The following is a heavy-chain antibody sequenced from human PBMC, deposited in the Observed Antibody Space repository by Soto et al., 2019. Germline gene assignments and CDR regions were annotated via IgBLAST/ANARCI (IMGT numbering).Heavy chain of an antibody. V-gene: IGHV4-34*01. J-gene: IGHJ4*02. Sequence: QVQLQQWGAGLLKPSETLSLTCAVYGGSFSGYCWSWIRKPPGKGLEWNGEINHSGSTNYNPSLKIRVTISVDASKIQFSLKLSSVTAADTAVYYCARGVLCSRTSCYKDYWGQGTLVTVSS. CDR2: INHSGST. CDR1: GGSFSGYC. D-gene: IGHD2-2*02. CDR3: ARGVLCSRTSCYKDY.